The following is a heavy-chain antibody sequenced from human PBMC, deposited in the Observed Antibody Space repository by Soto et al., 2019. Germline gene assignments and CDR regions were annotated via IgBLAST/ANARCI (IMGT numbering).Heavy chain of an antibody. Sequence: GGSLRLSCSVSGFTFSNYAMHWVRQAPGKGLEYVSGITSDGDSTWHADSVKDRFTISRDNSKNTLFLQMSSLRVEDTAIYFHMKGNQLLRYYFEFWGPGTLVTVSS. CDR1: GFTFSNYA. CDR2: ITSDGDST. D-gene: IGHD2-15*01. J-gene: IGHJ4*01. V-gene: IGHV3-64D*06. CDR3: MKGNQLLRYYFEF.